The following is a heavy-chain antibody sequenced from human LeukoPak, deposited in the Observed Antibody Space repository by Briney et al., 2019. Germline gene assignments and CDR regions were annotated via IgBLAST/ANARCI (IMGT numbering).Heavy chain of an antibody. J-gene: IGHJ5*02. CDR2: INHSGST. V-gene: IGHV4-34*01. D-gene: IGHD3-9*01. Sequence: ETLSLTCAVYGGSFSGYYWSWIRQPPGKGLEWIGEINHSGSTNYNPSLKSRVTISVDTSKDQFSLKLSSVTAADTAVYYCARGLTTRWFDPWGQGTLVTVSS. CDR3: ARGLTTRWFDP. CDR1: GGSFSGYY.